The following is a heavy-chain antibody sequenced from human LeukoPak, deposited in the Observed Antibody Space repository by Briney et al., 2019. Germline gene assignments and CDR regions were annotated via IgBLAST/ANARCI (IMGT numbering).Heavy chain of an antibody. Sequence: SETLSLTCAVYGGSFSGYYWSWIRQPPGKGLEWMGEINHSGSTNYNPSLKSRVTISVDTSKNQFSLKLSSVTAADTAVYYCARGISYWGQGTLVTVSS. D-gene: IGHD2-21*01. CDR1: GGSFSGYY. CDR3: ARGISY. CDR2: INHSGST. J-gene: IGHJ4*02. V-gene: IGHV4-34*01.